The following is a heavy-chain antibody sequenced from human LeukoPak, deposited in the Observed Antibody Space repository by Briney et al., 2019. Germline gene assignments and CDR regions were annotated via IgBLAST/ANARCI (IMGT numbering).Heavy chain of an antibody. CDR1: GITSSNYW. J-gene: IGHJ4*02. CDR3: VIDLGDYNDF. Sequence: GGSLRLSCVVSGITSSNYWMHWVRQDPGRGLLWVSRINTQGTYTNYADSVKGRFTISRDNAKNTLYLQMSSLRADDTAVYYCVIDLGDYNDFWGQGTLVSVSS. D-gene: IGHD2-15*01. V-gene: IGHV3-74*01. CDR2: INTQGTYT.